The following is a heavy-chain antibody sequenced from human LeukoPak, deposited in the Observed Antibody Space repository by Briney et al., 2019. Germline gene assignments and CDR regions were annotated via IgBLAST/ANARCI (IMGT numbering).Heavy chain of an antibody. CDR1: GYTFTGYY. CDR3: ARNPAGIGDY. CDR2: INPNSGGT. D-gene: IGHD1-26*01. V-gene: IGHV1-2*02. Sequence: ASVKVSCEASGYTFTGYYMHWVRQAPGQGLEWMGWINPNSGGTDYAQKFQGRVTMTRDTSISTAYMELNRLRSEDAAMYYCARNPAGIGDYWGQGTLVTVSS. J-gene: IGHJ4*02.